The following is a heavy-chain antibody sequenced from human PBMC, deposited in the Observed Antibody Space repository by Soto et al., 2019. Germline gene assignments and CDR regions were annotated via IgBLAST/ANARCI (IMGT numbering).Heavy chain of an antibody. V-gene: IGHV4-59*01. CDR2: IYYNGNT. Sequence: SETLSLTCTVSGGSMNNIYWSWIRQSPEKGLEWVGYIYYNGNTNYNPSLKSRVTMSVDTSKNQFSLKLTSVTSADTAVYFCARGGWSVDLWGRGIQVTVSS. CDR1: GGSMNNIY. CDR3: ARGGWSVDL. J-gene: IGHJ5*02. D-gene: IGHD6-19*01.